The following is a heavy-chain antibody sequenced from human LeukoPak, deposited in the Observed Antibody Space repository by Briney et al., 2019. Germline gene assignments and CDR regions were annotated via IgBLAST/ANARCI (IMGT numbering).Heavy chain of an antibody. CDR1: GFIFSDYY. J-gene: IGHJ4*02. V-gene: IGHV3-11*04. CDR3: VRVYCSGGSCYEAEFDY. CDR2: ISSSGSTI. D-gene: IGHD2-15*01. Sequence: GGSLRLSCAAYGFIFSDYYMSWIRQAPGKGLEWVSYISSSGSTIYYADSVKGRFTISRDNAKNSLYLQMNSLRAEDTAVFYCVRVYCSGGSCYEAEFDYWGQGTLVTVSS.